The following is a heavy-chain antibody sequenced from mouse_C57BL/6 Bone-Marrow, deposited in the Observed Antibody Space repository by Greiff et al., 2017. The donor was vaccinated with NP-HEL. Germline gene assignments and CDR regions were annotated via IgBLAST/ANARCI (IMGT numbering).Heavy chain of an antibody. CDR2: IDPSDSYT. D-gene: IGHD2-5*01. V-gene: IGHV1-50*01. CDR3: AMGFPTIVTV. J-gene: IGHJ3*01. Sequence: QVQLQQPGAELVKPGASVKLSCKASGYTFTSYWMQWVKQRPGQGLEWIGDIDPSDSYTNYNQQFKCKATLTVDTSSSTAYMQLSSLTSDDSAVYYCAMGFPTIVTVWGQGTLVTVSA. CDR1: GYTFTSYW.